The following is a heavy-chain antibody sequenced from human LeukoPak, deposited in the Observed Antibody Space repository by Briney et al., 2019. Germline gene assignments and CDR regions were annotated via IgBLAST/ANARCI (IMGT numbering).Heavy chain of an antibody. CDR1: GGSFSVYY. D-gene: IGHD6-19*01. J-gene: IGHJ4*02. V-gene: IGHV4-59*10. Sequence: SETLSLTRALYGGSFSVYYWSWIRQPAGKGLEWVGRIYTSGSTNNNPSLKSRVTISVDTSKNQFSLKLSSVTAADTAVYYCARETSSGWYYFDYWGQGTLVTVSS. CDR3: ARETSSGWYYFDY. CDR2: IYTSGST.